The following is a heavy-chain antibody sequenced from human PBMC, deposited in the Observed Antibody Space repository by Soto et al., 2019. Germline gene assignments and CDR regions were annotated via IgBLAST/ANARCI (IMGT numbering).Heavy chain of an antibody. CDR3: AGSITMVRGASFDY. CDR2: IYYSGST. CDR1: GGSISSGGYY. Sequence: QVQLQESGPGLVQPSQTLSLTCTVSGGSISSGGYYWSWIRQHPGKGLGWIGYIYYSGSTSYNPSLKSRVTISVDTSKNQFALKLSSVTAADTAVYYCAGSITMVRGASFDYWGQGTLVTVSS. J-gene: IGHJ4*02. D-gene: IGHD3-10*01. V-gene: IGHV4-31*03.